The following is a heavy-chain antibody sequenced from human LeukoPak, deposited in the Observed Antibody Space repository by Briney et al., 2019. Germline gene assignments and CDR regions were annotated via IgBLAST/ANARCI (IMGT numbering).Heavy chain of an antibody. J-gene: IGHJ4*02. CDR1: GYSISSGYY. Sequence: PSETLSLTCTVSGYSISSGYYWGWIRQPPGKGLEWIGSIYHSGSTYYNPSLKSRVTIPVDTSKNQFSLKLSSVTAADTAVYYCARGESFLFSDYWGQGTLVTVSS. CDR2: IYHSGST. D-gene: IGHD3-3*01. CDR3: ARGESFLFSDY. V-gene: IGHV4-38-2*02.